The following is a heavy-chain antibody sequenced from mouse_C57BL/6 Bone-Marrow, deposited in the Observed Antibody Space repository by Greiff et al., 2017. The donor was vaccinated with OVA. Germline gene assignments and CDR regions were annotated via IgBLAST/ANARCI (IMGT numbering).Heavy chain of an antibody. V-gene: IGHV5-9-1*02. CDR1: GFTFSSYA. Sequence: EVQGVESGEGLVKPGGSLKLSCAASGFTFSSYAMSWVRQTPEKRLEWVAYISSGGDYIYYADTVKGRFTISRDNARNTLYLQMSSLKSEDTAMYYCTRDYGSSYFDYWGQGTTLTVSS. J-gene: IGHJ2*01. CDR3: TRDYGSSYFDY. D-gene: IGHD1-1*01. CDR2: ISSGGDYI.